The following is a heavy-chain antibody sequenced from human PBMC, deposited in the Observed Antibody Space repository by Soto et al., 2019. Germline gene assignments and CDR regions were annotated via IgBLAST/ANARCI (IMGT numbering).Heavy chain of an antibody. CDR3: ARLSWDNGKPNIGPGWYFHD. Sequence: GESLNISCKTSGYSFTTCWIGWVRQMPGKGLEWMGIICPGDSDIRYSPSFQGQVTISADKSISTAYLQWSSLKASDTAMYYCARLSWDNGKPNIGPGWYFHDWGHGTLVTVSS. V-gene: IGHV5-51*01. D-gene: IGHD4-17*01. CDR1: GYSFTTCW. CDR2: ICPGDSDI. J-gene: IGHJ1*01.